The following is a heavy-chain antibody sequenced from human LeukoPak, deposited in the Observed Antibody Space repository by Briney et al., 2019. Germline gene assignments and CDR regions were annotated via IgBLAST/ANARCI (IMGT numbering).Heavy chain of an antibody. CDR2: IYSDGTT. J-gene: IGHJ6*03. CDR1: GFTVFSNY. V-gene: IGHV3-53*01. CDR3: ARERSYYYYYMDV. Sequence: GGSLRLSCAASGFTVFSNYMSWVRRAPGKGLEWVSVIYSDGTTYYAHSVQGRFTISRDNSKNTVYLEMKSLRAEDTAVYFCARERSYYYYYMDVWGKGTTVTVSS. D-gene: IGHD3-10*01.